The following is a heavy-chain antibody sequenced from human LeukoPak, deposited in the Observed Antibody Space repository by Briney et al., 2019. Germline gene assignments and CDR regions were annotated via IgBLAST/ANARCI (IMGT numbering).Heavy chain of an antibody. CDR2: ISSSGSTI. Sequence: GGSLRLSCAASGFTFSSYSMNWVRQAPGKGLEWVSYISSSGSTIYYADSVKGRFTISRDNAKNSLYLQMNSLRAEDTAVYYCAREVGSSFGAFDIWGQGTMVTVSS. CDR1: GFTFSSYS. D-gene: IGHD6-13*01. CDR3: AREVGSSFGAFDI. V-gene: IGHV3-48*04. J-gene: IGHJ3*02.